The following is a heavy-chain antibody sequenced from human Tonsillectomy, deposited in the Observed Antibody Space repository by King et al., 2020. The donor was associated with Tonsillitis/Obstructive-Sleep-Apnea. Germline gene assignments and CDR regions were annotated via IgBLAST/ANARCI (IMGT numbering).Heavy chain of an antibody. D-gene: IGHD3-22*01. V-gene: IGHV1-18*01. CDR1: GYTFTTYG. J-gene: IGHJ4*02. CDR3: ARDSMGHSFDSSDSSGYYTFDY. CDR2: ISAYNGNR. Sequence: QLVQSGAEVKKPGASVKVSCKASGYTFTTYGISWVRQAPGQGLEWMGWISAYNGNRNYAQKLQGRVTLTTDTSTTTAYMELRSLRSDYTAVYYCARDSMGHSFDSSDSSGYYTFDYWGQGTLVTVSS.